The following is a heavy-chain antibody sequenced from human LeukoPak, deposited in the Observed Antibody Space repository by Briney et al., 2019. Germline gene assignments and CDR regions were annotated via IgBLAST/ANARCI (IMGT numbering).Heavy chain of an antibody. Sequence: SETLSLTCTVSGGSISSSSYYWGWIRQPPGKGLEWIGSIYYSGSTYYNPSLKSRVTISVDTSKNQFSLKLSSVTAADTAVYYCAGYSSSTDEPFDYWGQGTLVTVSS. CDR2: IYYSGST. CDR1: GGSISSSSYY. V-gene: IGHV4-39*01. CDR3: AGYSSSTDEPFDY. J-gene: IGHJ4*02. D-gene: IGHD6-6*01.